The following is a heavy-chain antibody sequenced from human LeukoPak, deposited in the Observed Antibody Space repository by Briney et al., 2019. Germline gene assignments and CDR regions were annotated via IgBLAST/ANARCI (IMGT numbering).Heavy chain of an antibody. Sequence: ASVKVSCKASGYTFTSYHMHWVRQAPGQGLEWMGIINPSGGSTSYAQKFQGRVTVTRDTSTSTVYMELSSLRSEDTAVYYCARDVSDCSGGSCYSYFDYWGQGSLVTVSS. J-gene: IGHJ4*02. CDR1: GYTFTSYH. V-gene: IGHV1-46*01. D-gene: IGHD2-15*01. CDR3: ARDVSDCSGGSCYSYFDY. CDR2: INPSGGST.